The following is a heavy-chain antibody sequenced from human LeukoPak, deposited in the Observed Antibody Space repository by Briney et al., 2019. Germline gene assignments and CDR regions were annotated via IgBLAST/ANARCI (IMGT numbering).Heavy chain of an antibody. CDR1: GGSISSSSYY. CDR3: ARGSSRYCSSTSCLSYGMDV. V-gene: IGHV4-39*07. Sequence: SETLSLTCTVSGGSISSSSYYWGWIRQPPGKGLEWIGEINHSGSTNYNPSLKSRVTISVDTSKNQFSLKLSSVTAADTAVYYCARGSSRYCSSTSCLSYGMDVWGQGTTVTVSS. D-gene: IGHD2-2*01. J-gene: IGHJ6*02. CDR2: INHSGST.